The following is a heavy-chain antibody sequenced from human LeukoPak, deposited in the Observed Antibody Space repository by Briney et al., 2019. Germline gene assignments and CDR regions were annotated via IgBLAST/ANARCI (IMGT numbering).Heavy chain of an antibody. Sequence: SETLSLTCTVYGGSISGYYWGWIRQRPGRGRELNGYIYSTGITAYNTSLKGHATISVATSKTHCSLKRRSVTATDRASNYVARRKQGKTLVGPFDLWGRGTLVTVSS. D-gene: IGHD2-15*01. J-gene: IGHJ2*01. V-gene: IGHV4-59*08. CDR1: GGSISGYY. CDR2: IYSTGIT. CDR3: ARRKQGKTLVGPFDL.